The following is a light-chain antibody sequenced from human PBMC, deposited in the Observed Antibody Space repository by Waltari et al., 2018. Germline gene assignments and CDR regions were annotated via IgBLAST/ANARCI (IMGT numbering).Light chain of an antibody. J-gene: IGLJ2*01. V-gene: IGLV2-14*01. CDR1: TSDGNTFGS. Sequence: SALTQPASVSDSPGRPVTLSCPKSTSDGNTFGSVPWYQHHPRQAPQLLIFDGTNRPPAVSVRFSATESPNTASLTISDLQTEDEAHYYCASYLPAGIVVFGGGTRLNVL. CDR3: ASYLPAGIVV. CDR2: DGT.